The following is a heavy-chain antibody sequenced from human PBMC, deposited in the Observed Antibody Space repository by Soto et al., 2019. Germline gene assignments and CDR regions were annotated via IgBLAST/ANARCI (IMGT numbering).Heavy chain of an antibody. D-gene: IGHD3-3*01. V-gene: IGHV3-11*01. Sequence: KPGGSLRLSCAASGFTFSDYYMSWIRQAPGKGLEWVSYISSSGSTIYYADSVKGRFTISRDNAKNSLYLQMNSLRAEDTAVYYCARDCRYYDFWSGYYTGIGGSHLFCGMDVWGQGTTVTVSS. CDR3: ARDCRYYDFWSGYYTGIGGSHLFCGMDV. J-gene: IGHJ6*02. CDR2: ISSSGSTI. CDR1: GFTFSDYY.